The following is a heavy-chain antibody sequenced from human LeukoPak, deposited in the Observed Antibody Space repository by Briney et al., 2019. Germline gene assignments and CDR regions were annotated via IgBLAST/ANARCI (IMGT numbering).Heavy chain of an antibody. CDR2: ISGTGDNT. CDR1: GFTFCGFA. Sequence: GGSLRLSCAASGFTFCGFAMSWVRRTPGKGLEWVSGISGTGDNTLYADSVKGRFTISRDNSKNTLYLDMNSLRAEDTAIYYCAKMKGHPLPKYYMDVWGQGTTVTVSS. V-gene: IGHV3-23*01. J-gene: IGHJ6*01. CDR3: AKMKGHPLPKYYMDV. D-gene: IGHD1-26*01.